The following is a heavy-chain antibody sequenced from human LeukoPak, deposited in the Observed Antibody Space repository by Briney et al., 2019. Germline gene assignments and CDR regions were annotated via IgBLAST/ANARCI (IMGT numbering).Heavy chain of an antibody. J-gene: IGHJ4*02. V-gene: IGHV4-59*12. D-gene: IGHD2-2*01. Sequence: PSETLSLTCTVSGGSISSYYWSWIRQPPGKGLEWIGYIYYSGSTNYNPSLKSRVTISVDTSKNQFSLKLSSVTAAYTAVYYCASSSTSWDFDYWGQGTLVTVSS. CDR3: ASSSTSWDFDY. CDR1: GGSISSYY. CDR2: IYYSGST.